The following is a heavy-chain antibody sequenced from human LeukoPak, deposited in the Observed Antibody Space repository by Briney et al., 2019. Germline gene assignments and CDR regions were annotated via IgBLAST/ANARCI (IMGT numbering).Heavy chain of an antibody. V-gene: IGHV7-4-1*02. J-gene: IGHJ4*02. Sequence: ASVKVSCKASGYTINSYAMNWVRQAPGQGLEWMAWINTNTGNPTYAQGFTGRFVFSLDTSVSTAYLQISSLKAEDTAVYYCASTFKVGATRFDYWGQGTLVTVSS. CDR2: INTNTGNP. CDR3: ASTFKVGATRFDY. D-gene: IGHD1-26*01. CDR1: GYTINSYA.